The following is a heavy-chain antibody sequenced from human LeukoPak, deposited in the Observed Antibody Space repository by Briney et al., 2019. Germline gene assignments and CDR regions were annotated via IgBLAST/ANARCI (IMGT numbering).Heavy chain of an antibody. CDR1: GFTFSSYS. V-gene: IGHV3-21*01. D-gene: IGHD3-3*01. Sequence: GSLRLSCEGSGFTFSSYSMIWVRQAPGKGLEWVSSIRGDSTETRHADSLMGRFTISRDNAKKSLYLQMNSLRAEDTAVYYCARGHFGVVLDYWGQGTLVTVSS. CDR2: IRGDSTET. CDR3: ARGHFGVVLDY. J-gene: IGHJ4*02.